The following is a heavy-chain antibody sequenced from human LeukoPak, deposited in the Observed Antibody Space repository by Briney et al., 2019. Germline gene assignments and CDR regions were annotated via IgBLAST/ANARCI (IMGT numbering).Heavy chain of an antibody. J-gene: IGHJ4*02. CDR1: GYTFTSYD. V-gene: IGHV1-8*01. CDR3: ARKYYDSSGYYHVYYFDY. Sequence: ASVKVSCKASGYTFTSYDINWVRQATGKGLEWMGWMNPNSGNTGYAQKFQGRVTMTRNTSISTAYMELSSLRSEDTAVYYCARKYYDSSGYYHVYYFDYWGQGTLVTVSS. D-gene: IGHD3-22*01. CDR2: MNPNSGNT.